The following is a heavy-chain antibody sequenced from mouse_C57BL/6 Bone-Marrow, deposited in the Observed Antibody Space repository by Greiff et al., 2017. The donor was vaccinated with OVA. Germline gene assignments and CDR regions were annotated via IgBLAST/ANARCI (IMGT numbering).Heavy chain of an antibody. V-gene: IGHV1-81*01. CDR1: GYTFTSYG. CDR3: AREGYYGSSHSGRFDV. CDR2: IYPRSGNT. D-gene: IGHD1-1*01. J-gene: IGHJ1*03. Sequence: VKLMESGAELARPGASVKLSCKASGYTFTSYGISWVKQRTGQGLEWIGEIYPRSGNTYYNEKFKGKATLTADKSSSTAYMELRSLTSEDSAVYFCAREGYYGSSHSGRFDVWGTGTTVTVSS.